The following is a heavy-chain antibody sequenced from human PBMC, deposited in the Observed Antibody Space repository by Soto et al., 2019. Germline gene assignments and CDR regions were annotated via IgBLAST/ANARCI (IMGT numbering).Heavy chain of an antibody. J-gene: IGHJ3*02. V-gene: IGHV5-51*01. CDR3: ATSLNYPDASDI. Sequence: GESLKISCKGSGYSFTSYWIGWVRQMPWKGLEWMGIIYPFDSYTRYSPSFQGQVTISADKSISTAYLQWSSLKASDTAMYYCATSLNYPDASDIWGQGKMVIVSS. CDR1: GYSFTSYW. CDR2: IYPFDSYT. D-gene: IGHD3-10*01.